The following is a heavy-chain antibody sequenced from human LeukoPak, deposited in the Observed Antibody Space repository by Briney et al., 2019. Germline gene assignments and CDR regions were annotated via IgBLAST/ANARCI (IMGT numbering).Heavy chain of an antibody. D-gene: IGHD6-19*01. CDR2: IYTSGST. J-gene: IGHJ4*02. CDR3: ARALMHHYSSGWFYFDY. CDR1: GGSISSYY. V-gene: IGHV4-4*07. Sequence: WETLSLTCTVSGGSISSYYWSWLRQPAGKGLEWIGRIYTSGSTNYNPSLKSRVTMSVDTSKNQFSLKLSSVTAADTAVYYCARALMHHYSSGWFYFDYWGQGTLVTVSS.